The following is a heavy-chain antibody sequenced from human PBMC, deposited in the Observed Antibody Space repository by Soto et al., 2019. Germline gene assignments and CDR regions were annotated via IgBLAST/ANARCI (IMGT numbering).Heavy chain of an antibody. CDR3: ATALGCRSTSCTLDY. D-gene: IGHD2-2*01. CDR1: GGTFGSYA. CDR2: IIPVSGAA. Sequence: QVQLVQSGAEVKKPGSSVKVSCTASGGTFGSYAFSWVRLAPGQGLEWMGGIIPVSGAAHYAQKFQGRVTITADESTSTAYMELSSLSSQDTAVYYCATALGCRSTSCTLDYWGQGTRVIVSS. V-gene: IGHV1-69*01. J-gene: IGHJ4*02.